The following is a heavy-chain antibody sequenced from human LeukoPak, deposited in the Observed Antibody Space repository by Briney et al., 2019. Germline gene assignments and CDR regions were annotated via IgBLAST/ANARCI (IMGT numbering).Heavy chain of an antibody. V-gene: IGHV4-61*01. D-gene: IGHD6-19*01. Sequence: SETLSLTCTVSADSISIFSSYYWSWVRQPPGKGLEWIGSFHHSGSADYNPSLRSRVTISVDMSKNQLSLTLSSVTAADTALYYCTTTPHWLAFDYWGQGALVTVSS. CDR2: FHHSGSA. CDR1: ADSISIFSSYY. J-gene: IGHJ4*02. CDR3: TTTPHWLAFDY.